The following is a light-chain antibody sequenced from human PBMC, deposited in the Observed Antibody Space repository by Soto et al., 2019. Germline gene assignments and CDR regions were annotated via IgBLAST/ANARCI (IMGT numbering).Light chain of an antibody. J-gene: IGKJ3*01. CDR3: QQRDSIPFT. V-gene: IGKV4-1*01. CDR1: QSVLYSSNNLNY. CDR2: WAT. Sequence: DIVMTQSPDSLAVSLGERATINCKSSQSVLYSSNNLNYLAWYQQKPGQPPKLLIYWATNRESGVPDRFSGSGSGTYFTLTISSLQAEDVAVYYCQQRDSIPFTFGPGTKVDIK.